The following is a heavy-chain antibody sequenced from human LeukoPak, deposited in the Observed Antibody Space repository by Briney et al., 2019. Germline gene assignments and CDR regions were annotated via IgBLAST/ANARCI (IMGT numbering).Heavy chain of an antibody. Sequence: GESLKISCKGSGYSFTSYWIGWVRQMPGRGLEWMGIIYAGDSDTRYSPSFQGQVTISVDKSISTAYLQWSSLQASDTAMYYCARAIGTSQFYFYYGMDVWGQGTTVTVSS. J-gene: IGHJ6*02. CDR1: GYSFTSYW. D-gene: IGHD2-2*01. V-gene: IGHV5-51*01. CDR2: IYAGDSDT. CDR3: ARAIGTSQFYFYYGMDV.